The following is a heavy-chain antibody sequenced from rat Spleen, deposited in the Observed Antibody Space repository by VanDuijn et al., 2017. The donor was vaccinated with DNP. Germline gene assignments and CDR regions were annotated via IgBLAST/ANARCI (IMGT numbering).Heavy chain of an antibody. CDR2: IRYDGGSI. V-gene: IGHV5-22*01. CDR3: ARPARGWFAY. CDR1: GFAFSDYY. Sequence: EVQLVESGGGLVQPGGSLKLSCAASGFAFSDYYMAWVRQAPTKGLEWVAYIRYDGGSIHYGDSVKGRFTISRDNAKSTLYLQMNSLRSEDMATYYCARPARGWFAYWGQGTLVTVSS. J-gene: IGHJ3*01.